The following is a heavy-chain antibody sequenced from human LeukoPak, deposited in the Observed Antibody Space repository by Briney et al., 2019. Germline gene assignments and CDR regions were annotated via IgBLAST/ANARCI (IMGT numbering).Heavy chain of an antibody. CDR2: IYYSGST. CDR1: GGSTRGYY. J-gene: IGHJ4*02. CDR3: ARAPAGTVEY. D-gene: IGHD6-13*01. V-gene: IGHV4-59*01. Sequence: SETLSLTCTVSGGSTRGYYWNWIRQPPGKGLEWIGYIYYSGSTNYNPSLKSRVTISVDTSKNQFSLKLSSVTAADTAVYYCARAPAGTVEYWGQGTLVTVSS.